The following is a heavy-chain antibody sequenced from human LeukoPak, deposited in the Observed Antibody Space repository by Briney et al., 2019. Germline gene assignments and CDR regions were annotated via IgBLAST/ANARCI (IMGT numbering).Heavy chain of an antibody. CDR1: GVSISSSVSY. CDR3: ARLLQTPLKNYFDY. J-gene: IGHJ4*02. CDR2: NFYSGST. Sequence: PSETLSLTCNVSGVSISSSVSYWSWVRQHPGKALEWIGYNFYSGSTYYNPSLESRVTISVDASKSQFSLKLSSVTAADTAVYYCARLLQTPLKNYFDYWGQGTLVTVSS. D-gene: IGHD1-26*01. V-gene: IGHV4-31*03.